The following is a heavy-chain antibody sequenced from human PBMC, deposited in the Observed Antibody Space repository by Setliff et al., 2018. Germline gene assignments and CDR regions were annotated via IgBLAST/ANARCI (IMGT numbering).Heavy chain of an antibody. J-gene: IGHJ4*02. Sequence: GGSLRLSCVASGFTFSNYGMHWIRQAPGKGLEWVSYISRGGNTIYYADSVKGRFTISRDNAKNSLYLQMNSLRAEDTAVYYCARDFGSHFFDYWGQGTLVTVSS. CDR1: GFTFSNYG. D-gene: IGHD3-16*01. CDR3: ARDFGSHFFDY. V-gene: IGHV3-48*04. CDR2: ISRGGNTI.